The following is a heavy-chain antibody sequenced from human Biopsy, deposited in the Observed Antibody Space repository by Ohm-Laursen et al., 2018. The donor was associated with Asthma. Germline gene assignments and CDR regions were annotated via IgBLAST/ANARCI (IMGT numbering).Heavy chain of an antibody. CDR3: ARAGQCSSTSCYNPGWFDP. CDR2: INHSGST. Sequence: QTLSLTCAVYGGSFSGYYWSWIRQPPGKGLEWIGEINHSGSTNYNPSLKSRVTISVDTSKNQFSLKPSSVTAADTAVYYCARAGQCSSTSCYNPGWFDPWGQGTLVTVSS. V-gene: IGHV4-34*01. D-gene: IGHD2-2*01. CDR1: GGSFSGYY. J-gene: IGHJ5*02.